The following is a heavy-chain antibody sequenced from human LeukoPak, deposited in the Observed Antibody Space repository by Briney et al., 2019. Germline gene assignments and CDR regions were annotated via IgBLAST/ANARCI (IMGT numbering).Heavy chain of an antibody. Sequence: ASVKVSCKASGYTFTNSYIHWVRQAPGQGLEWMGLINPGGGNTNYAQNFQGRLTMTRDTSTTTVYMELSSMRSEDTAIYYCARIRDAYNDAYDIWGQGTVVTVPS. CDR3: ARIRDAYNDAYDI. CDR2: INPGGGNT. J-gene: IGHJ3*02. CDR1: GYTFTNSY. V-gene: IGHV1-46*01. D-gene: IGHD5-24*01.